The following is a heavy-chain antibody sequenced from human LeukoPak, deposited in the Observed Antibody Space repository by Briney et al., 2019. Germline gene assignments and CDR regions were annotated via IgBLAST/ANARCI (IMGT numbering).Heavy chain of an antibody. CDR2: INHSGST. V-gene: IGHV4-34*01. Sequence: SETLSLTCAVYGGSFSGYYWSWIRQPPGKGLEWIGEINHSGSTNYNPSLKSRVTISVDTSKNQFSLKLSSATAADTAVYYCARVGSGGSYYWGQGALVTVSS. CDR1: GGSFSGYY. CDR3: ARVGSGGSYY. J-gene: IGHJ4*02. D-gene: IGHD2-15*01.